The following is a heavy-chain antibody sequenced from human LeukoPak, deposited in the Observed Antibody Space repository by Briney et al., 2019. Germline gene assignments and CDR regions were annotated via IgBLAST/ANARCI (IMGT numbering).Heavy chain of an antibody. CDR3: ARGYCGGGSCYSGDY. CDR1: GYTFTSYG. J-gene: IGHJ4*02. Sequence: ASVKVSCKASGYTFTSYGISWVRQAPGQGLEWMGWISAYNGNTNYAQKLQGRVTMTTDTSTSTAYMELRSLRSDDTAVYFCARGYCGGGSCYSGDYWGQGTLVAVSS. CDR2: ISAYNGNT. D-gene: IGHD2-15*01. V-gene: IGHV1-18*01.